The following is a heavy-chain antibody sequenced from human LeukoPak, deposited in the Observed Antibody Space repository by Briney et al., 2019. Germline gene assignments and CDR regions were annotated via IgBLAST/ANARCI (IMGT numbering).Heavy chain of an antibody. D-gene: IGHD5-12*01. Sequence: ASVKVFCKASGYTFTSYYMHWVRQAPGQGLEWMGIINPSGGSTSYARKFQGRVTMTRDTSTSTVYMELSSLRSEDTAVYYCARVYSGYDYYFDYWGQGTLVTVSS. J-gene: IGHJ4*02. V-gene: IGHV1-46*01. CDR1: GYTFTSYY. CDR3: ARVYSGYDYYFDY. CDR2: INPSGGST.